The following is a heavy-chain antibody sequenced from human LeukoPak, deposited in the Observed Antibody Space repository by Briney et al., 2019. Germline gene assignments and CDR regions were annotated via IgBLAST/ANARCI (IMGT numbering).Heavy chain of an antibody. V-gene: IGHV3-30*01. J-gene: IGHJ4*02. CDR1: GFTFSSYA. CDR2: ISYDGSNK. CDR3: ARGSSIAALDY. Sequence: GGSLRLSCAASGFTFSSYAMHWVRQAPGKGLEWAAVISYDGSNKYYADSVKGRFTISRDNSKNTLYLQMNSLRAEDTAVYYCARGSSIAALDYWGQGTLVTVSS. D-gene: IGHD6-6*01.